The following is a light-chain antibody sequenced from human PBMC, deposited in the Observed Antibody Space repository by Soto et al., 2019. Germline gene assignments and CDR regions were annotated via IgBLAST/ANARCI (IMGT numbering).Light chain of an antibody. J-gene: IGKJ1*01. CDR3: QQYHIYSGT. CDR1: QTIDSW. V-gene: IGKV1-5*03. Sequence: DIQMTQSPSTLSASVGDRVTITCRASQTIDSWLAWYQQRPVKPPNLLIYKASTLASGVPSRFSGSRSGTEFTLTINSLQPDDFATYYCQQYHIYSGTFGQGTKVDNK. CDR2: KAS.